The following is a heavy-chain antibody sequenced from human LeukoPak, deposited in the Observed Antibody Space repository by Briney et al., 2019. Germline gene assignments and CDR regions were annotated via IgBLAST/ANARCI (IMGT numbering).Heavy chain of an antibody. CDR3: ARSGYSYGWGYYYYYYMDV. D-gene: IGHD5-18*01. V-gene: IGHV1-2*02. CDR1: GYTFTGYY. Sequence: ASVKVSCKASGYTFTGYYMHWVRQAPGQGLEWMGWINPNSGGTNYAQKFQGRVTMTRDTSISTAYMELSRLRSDDTAVYYCARSGYSYGWGYYYYYYMDVWGKGTTVTISS. J-gene: IGHJ6*03. CDR2: INPNSGGT.